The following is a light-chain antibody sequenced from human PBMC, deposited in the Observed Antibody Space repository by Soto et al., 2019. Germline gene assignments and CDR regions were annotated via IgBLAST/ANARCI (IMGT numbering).Light chain of an antibody. Sequence: QSALTQPPSASGSLGQSVAISCTGTRSDVGATDYVSWYQHHSGKAPKLLLYEVNKRPSGVPDRFSGSKSGNTASLTVSVLQADDEADYYCISHAGTSNVLGTGTKVTVL. V-gene: IGLV2-8*01. CDR3: ISHAGTSNV. CDR1: RSDVGATDY. J-gene: IGLJ1*01. CDR2: EVN.